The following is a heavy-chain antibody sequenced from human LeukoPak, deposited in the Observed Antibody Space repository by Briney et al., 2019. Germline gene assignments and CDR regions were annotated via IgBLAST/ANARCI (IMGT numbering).Heavy chain of an antibody. J-gene: IGHJ3*02. D-gene: IGHD6-13*01. CDR1: GYTFTGYY. V-gene: IGHV1-8*02. CDR2: MNPNSGNT. CDR3: ARASGFGWGIAFDI. Sequence: ASVKVSCKASGYTFTGYYMHWVRQAPGQGLEWMGWMNPNSGNTGYAQKFQGRVTMTRNTSISTAYMELSSLRSEDTAVYYCARASGFGWGIAFDIWGQGTMVTVSS.